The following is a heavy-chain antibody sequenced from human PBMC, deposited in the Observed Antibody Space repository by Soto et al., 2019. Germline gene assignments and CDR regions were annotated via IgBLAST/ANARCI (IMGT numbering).Heavy chain of an antibody. CDR2: ISAHNGNT. Sequence: QVHLVQSGAEVKKPGASVKVSCKGSGYGFTSYGITWVRQAPGQGLEWMARISAHNGNTNYAQKLQGRVTVTRDTSTSMCYMELRGLRSDDSAVDYWARGKYVDYWGQGALVTVSS. CDR1: GYGFTSYG. V-gene: IGHV1-18*01. D-gene: IGHD2-2*01. CDR3: ARGKYVDY. J-gene: IGHJ4*02.